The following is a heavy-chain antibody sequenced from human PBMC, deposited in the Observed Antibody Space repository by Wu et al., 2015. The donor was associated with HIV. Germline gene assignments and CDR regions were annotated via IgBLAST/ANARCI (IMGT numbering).Heavy chain of an antibody. D-gene: IGHD6-13*01. Sequence: QVQMVQSGAEVKEPGASVRVSCKVSGSALIDVSINWVRQAPGQGPVWMGGYDPEDGEIVYAHNFKGRVTMTEDRITDTAYMELSSLRSEDTAVYYCVLSAVPFSSFSSTWEGVEFWGQGTLVTVS. CDR1: GSALIDVS. V-gene: IGHV1-24*01. J-gene: IGHJ4*02. CDR3: VLSAVPFSSFSSTWEGVEF. CDR2: YDPEDGEI.